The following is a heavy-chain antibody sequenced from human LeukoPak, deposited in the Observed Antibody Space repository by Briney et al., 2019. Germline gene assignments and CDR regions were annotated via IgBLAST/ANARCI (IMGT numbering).Heavy chain of an antibody. J-gene: IGHJ4*02. V-gene: IGHV1-46*01. Sequence: ASVKVSCKASGYTFTNYYMHWVRQAPGQGLEWMAIINPSGTSTTYAQRFQGRVTMTRDMSTSTGYMELSSLRSDDTAVYYCAREANAVDYWGQGTLVTVSS. CDR2: INPSGTST. D-gene: IGHD2-8*01. CDR1: GYTFTNYY. CDR3: AREANAVDY.